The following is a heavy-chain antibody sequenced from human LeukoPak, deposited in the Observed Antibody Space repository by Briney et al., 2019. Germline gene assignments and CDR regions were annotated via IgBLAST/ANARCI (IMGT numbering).Heavy chain of an antibody. Sequence: GGSLRLSCAASGFTFSTYTINWVRQAPGKGLEWVSSITYNSRYIYYADSVKGRFTISRDNAKSSLYLQMNSLRAEDTAVYYCAREGAAYGHFDYWGQGTLVTVSS. J-gene: IGHJ4*02. CDR2: ITYNSRYI. D-gene: IGHD3-16*01. V-gene: IGHV3-21*01. CDR3: AREGAAYGHFDY. CDR1: GFTFSTYT.